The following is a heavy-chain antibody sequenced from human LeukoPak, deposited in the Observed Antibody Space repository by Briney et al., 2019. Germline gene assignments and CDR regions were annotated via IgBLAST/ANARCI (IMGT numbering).Heavy chain of an antibody. CDR2: ISSSSSYI. J-gene: IGHJ4*02. V-gene: IGHV3-21*01. D-gene: IGHD6-13*01. CDR3: ARGKHVIVAAAPGWVDY. Sequence: PGGSLRLSCAASGFTFSSYSMNWVRQAPGKGLEWVSSISSSSSYIYYADSVKGRFTISRDNAKNLLYLQMNSLRAEDTAVYYCARGKHVIVAAAPGWVDYWGQGTLVTVSS. CDR1: GFTFSSYS.